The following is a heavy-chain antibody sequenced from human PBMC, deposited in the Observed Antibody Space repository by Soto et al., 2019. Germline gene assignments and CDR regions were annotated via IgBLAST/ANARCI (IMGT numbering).Heavy chain of an antibody. Sequence: PGGSLRLSCAASGLIFSDFAMTWVRQAPGKGLEWVSTISGNGGSTYFAAPIKGRFTISRDNSKNLLYLQMRSLRDEDTAKYYCAKDFDRGGWYYLDSWGQGTPVTVSS. CDR3: AKDFDRGGWYYLDS. D-gene: IGHD3-9*01. J-gene: IGHJ4*02. CDR1: GLIFSDFA. V-gene: IGHV3-23*01. CDR2: ISGNGGST.